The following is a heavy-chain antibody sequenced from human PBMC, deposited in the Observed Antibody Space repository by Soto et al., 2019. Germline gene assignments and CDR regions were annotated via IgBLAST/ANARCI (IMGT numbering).Heavy chain of an antibody. CDR3: AKLTWYNWNYVPFDY. CDR2: ISYDGSNK. D-gene: IGHD1-7*01. CDR1: GFTFSSYG. V-gene: IGHV3-30*18. J-gene: IGHJ4*02. Sequence: GGSLRLSCAASGFTFSSYGMHWVRQAPGKGLEWVAVISYDGSNKYYAESVKGRFTISRDNSKNTLYPQMNSLRAEDTAVYYCAKLTWYNWNYVPFDYWGQGTLVTVSS.